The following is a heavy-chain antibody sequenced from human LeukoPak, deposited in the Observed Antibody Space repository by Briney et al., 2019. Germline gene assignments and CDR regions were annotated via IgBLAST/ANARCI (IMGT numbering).Heavy chain of an antibody. J-gene: IGHJ5*02. CDR1: GGSNY. V-gene: IGHV4-59*08. Sequence: PSETLSLTCTVSGGSNYWSWIRQPPGKGLEWIAYIHYSGSPNYNPSLKSRVTTSIDTSKNQFSLKLNSVTAADTAVYYCARHSNWNGGVDWFDPWGQGTQVTVSS. CDR2: IHYSGSP. CDR3: ARHSNWNGGVDWFDP. D-gene: IGHD1-20*01.